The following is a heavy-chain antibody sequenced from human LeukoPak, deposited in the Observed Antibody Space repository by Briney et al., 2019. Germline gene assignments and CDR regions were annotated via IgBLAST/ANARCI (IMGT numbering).Heavy chain of an antibody. J-gene: IGHJ5*02. CDR2: ISSSSSYI. V-gene: IGHV3-21*01. D-gene: IGHD3-16*01. CDR3: ARLALRGGLVP. Sequence: GGSLRLTCAASGFTFSSYSMNWVRQAPGKGLEWVSSISSSSSYIYYADSVKGRFTISRDNAKNSLYLQMNSLRAEDTAVYYCARLALRGGLVPWGQGTLVTVSS. CDR1: GFTFSSYS.